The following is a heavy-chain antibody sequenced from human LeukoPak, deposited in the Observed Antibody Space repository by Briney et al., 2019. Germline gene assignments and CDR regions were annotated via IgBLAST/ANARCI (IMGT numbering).Heavy chain of an antibody. J-gene: IGHJ4*02. CDR3: AREGYSYGSEVDY. CDR1: GGSISSWY. V-gene: IGHV4-4*07. CDR2: VYTSGST. D-gene: IGHD5-18*01. Sequence: PSETLSLTCTVSGGSISSWYWSWIRQPAGKGLEWIGRVYTSGSTNYNPSLKSRVTMSVDTSKNQFSLKLTSVTAADTAVYYCAREGYSYGSEVDYWGQGTLVTVSS.